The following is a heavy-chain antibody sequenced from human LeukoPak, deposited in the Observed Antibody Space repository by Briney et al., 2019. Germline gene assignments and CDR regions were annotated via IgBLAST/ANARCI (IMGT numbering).Heavy chain of an antibody. J-gene: IGHJ4*02. CDR2: FIPIFGTT. V-gene: IGHV1-69*06. CDR3: ARGRSGSYYTY. D-gene: IGHD1-26*01. CDR1: GGTFSIYA. Sequence: SVKVSCKASGGTFSIYAISWVRQAPGQGLEWMGGFIPIFGTTNYAQKFQGRVTITADTSTSTAYMELRSLRSDDTAVYYCARGRSGSYYTYWGQGTLVTVSS.